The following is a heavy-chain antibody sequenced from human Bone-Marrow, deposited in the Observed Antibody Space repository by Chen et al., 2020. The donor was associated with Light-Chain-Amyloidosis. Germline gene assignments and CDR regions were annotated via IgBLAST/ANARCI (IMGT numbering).Heavy chain of an antibody. Sequence: QVQLQESGPGLVKPSETLSLTCTVSGGSISSYYWSWIRQPPGKGLEWIGYVYYSGTTNYYPSLKSRVTVSLDPSKNHFSLKLSSVTAADTAVYYCARLYTVTTGNWFDPWGQGILVTVSS. D-gene: IGHD4-17*01. J-gene: IGHJ5*02. V-gene: IGHV4-59*08. CDR2: VYYSGTT. CDR1: GGSISSYY. CDR3: ARLYTVTTGNWFDP.